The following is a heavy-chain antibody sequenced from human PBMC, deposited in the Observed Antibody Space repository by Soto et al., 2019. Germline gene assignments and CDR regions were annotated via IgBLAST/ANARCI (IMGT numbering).Heavy chain of an antibody. CDR2: IYYSGST. J-gene: IGHJ5*02. CDR1: GGSISSYY. CDR3: ARTLFIVATGWFDP. Sequence: SETLSLTCTVPGGSISSYYWSWIRQHPGKGLEWIGYIYYSGSTYYNPSLKSRVTISVDTSKNQFSLKLSSVTAADTAVYYCARTLFIVATGWFDPWGQGTLVTV. V-gene: IGHV4-59*06. D-gene: IGHD5-12*01.